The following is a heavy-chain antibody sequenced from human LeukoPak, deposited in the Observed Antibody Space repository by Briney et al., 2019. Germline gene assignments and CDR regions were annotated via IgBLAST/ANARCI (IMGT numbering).Heavy chain of an antibody. Sequence: SVTVSYKASGGTFIIYAISWVRQARGQGGEWMGRIIPILGIATYAQKFQGRVTITADKSTSTAYMELSSLRSEDTAVYYCARSFESGNDYWGQGTLVTVSS. V-gene: IGHV1-69*04. CDR2: IIPILGIA. CDR1: GGTFIIYA. D-gene: IGHD1-1*01. CDR3: ARSFESGNDY. J-gene: IGHJ4*02.